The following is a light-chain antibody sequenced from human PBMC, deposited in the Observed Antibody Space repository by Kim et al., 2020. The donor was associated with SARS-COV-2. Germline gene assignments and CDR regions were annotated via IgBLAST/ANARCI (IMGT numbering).Light chain of an antibody. CDR2: SNN. J-gene: IGLJ3*02. V-gene: IGLV1-44*01. CDR3: AAWDDSLKGV. Sequence: PGQGVTISCSGSSSNIGSNTVNWYQQLPGTAPKLLIYSNNQRPSGVPDRFSGSKSGTSASLAISGLQSEDEADYYCAAWDDSLKGVFGGGTQLTVL. CDR1: SSNIGSNT.